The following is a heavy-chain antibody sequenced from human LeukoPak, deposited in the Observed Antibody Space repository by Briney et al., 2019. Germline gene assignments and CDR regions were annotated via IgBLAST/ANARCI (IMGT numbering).Heavy chain of an antibody. CDR1: GFTFSSYS. V-gene: IGHV3-48*01. CDR3: ARTGDGYISTGPFDY. Sequence: GGSLRLSCAASGFTFSSYSMNWVRQAPGKGLEWVSYISSSSSTIYYADSVKGRFTISRDNAKNSLYLQMNSLRAEDTAVYYCARTGDGYISTGPFDYWGQGTLVTVSS. CDR2: ISSSSSTI. J-gene: IGHJ4*02. D-gene: IGHD5-24*01.